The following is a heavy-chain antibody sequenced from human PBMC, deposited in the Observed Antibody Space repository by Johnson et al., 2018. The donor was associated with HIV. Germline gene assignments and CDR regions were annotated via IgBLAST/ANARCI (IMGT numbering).Heavy chain of an antibody. J-gene: IGHJ3*02. CDR3: ARAMYTSGWSYDAFDI. D-gene: IGHD6-19*01. V-gene: IGHV3-30*02. CDR2: IRYDGSNK. CDR1: GFTFSSYG. Sequence: QVQLVESGGGVVQPGGSLRLSCAASGFTFSSYGMHWVRQAPGKGLEWVAFIRYDGSNKYYVDSVKGRFTISRDNAKNSLYLQMNSLRAEDTAVYYCARAMYTSGWSYDAFDIWGQGTMVTVSS.